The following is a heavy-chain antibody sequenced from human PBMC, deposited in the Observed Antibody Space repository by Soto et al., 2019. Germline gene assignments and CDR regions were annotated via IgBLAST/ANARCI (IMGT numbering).Heavy chain of an antibody. CDR3: TTSYCSGGSCSNLYYYYGMDV. Sequence: GGSLRLSCAASGFTFSNAWMNWVRQAPGKGLEWVGRIKSKTDGGTTDYAAPVKGRFTISRDDSKNTLYLQMNSLKTEDTAVYYCTTSYCSGGSCSNLYYYYGMDVWGQGTTVTVSS. CDR2: IKSKTDGGTT. D-gene: IGHD2-15*01. J-gene: IGHJ6*02. CDR1: GFTFSNAW. V-gene: IGHV3-15*07.